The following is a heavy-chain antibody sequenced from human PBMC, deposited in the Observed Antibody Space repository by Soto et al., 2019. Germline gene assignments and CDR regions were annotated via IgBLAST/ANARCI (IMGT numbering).Heavy chain of an antibody. V-gene: IGHV4-34*01. D-gene: IGHD2-8*01. Sequence: XGTLSLTCAVYGGSFSGYYWSGIRQSPGKGLEWIGEINHSGNVNYDPSLKSRVTISVDTSKNQFSLRLRSVTAADTAIYYCARGNGLILAVQGDAPDKYYLDSWSQGTLVTVSS. CDR3: ARGNGLILAVQGDAPDKYYLDS. J-gene: IGHJ4*02. CDR2: INHSGNV. CDR1: GGSFSGYY.